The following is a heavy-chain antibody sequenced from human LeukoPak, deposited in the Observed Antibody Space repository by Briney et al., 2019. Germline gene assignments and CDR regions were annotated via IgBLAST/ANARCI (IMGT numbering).Heavy chain of an antibody. V-gene: IGHV4-61*02. Sequence: PSETLSLTCTVSGGSISSGSYYWSWIRQPAGKGLEWIGRIYTSGSTNYNPSLESRVTISVDTSKNQFSLKLSSVTAADTAVYYCATPWEYCSGGSCYRFDYWGQGTLVTVSS. J-gene: IGHJ4*02. CDR3: ATPWEYCSGGSCYRFDY. CDR1: GGSISSGSYY. D-gene: IGHD2-15*01. CDR2: IYTSGST.